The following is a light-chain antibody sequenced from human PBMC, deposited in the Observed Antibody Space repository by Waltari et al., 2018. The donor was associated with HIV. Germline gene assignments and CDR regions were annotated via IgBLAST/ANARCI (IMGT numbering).Light chain of an antibody. CDR1: TSNVETQW. Sequence: QSVLTQPPSASGTPGQTVTISCSGSTSNVETQWVYWHQQLPGTAPKLLIYRNYQRPSGVPDRFSSSKAGASASLVISGLRSEDEADYSCGVWDSTLKQWLFGGGTKLTVL. V-gene: IGLV1-47*01. CDR2: RNY. J-gene: IGLJ3*02. CDR3: GVWDSTLKQWL.